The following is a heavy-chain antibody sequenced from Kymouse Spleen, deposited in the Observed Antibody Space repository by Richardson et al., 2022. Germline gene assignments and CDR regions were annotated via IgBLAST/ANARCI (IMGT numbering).Heavy chain of an antibody. V-gene: IGHV3-74*01. CDR2: INSDGSST. J-gene: IGHJ6*02. CDR3: AREGGIAARRGYYYYYGMDV. D-gene: IGHD6-6*01. CDR1: GFTFSSYW. Sequence: EVQLVESGGGLVQPGGSLRLSCAASGFTFSSYWMHWVRQAPGKGLVWVSRINSDGSSTSYADSVKGRFTISRDNAKNTLYLQMNSLRAEDTAVYYCAREGGIAARRGYYYYYGMDVWGQGTTVTVSS.